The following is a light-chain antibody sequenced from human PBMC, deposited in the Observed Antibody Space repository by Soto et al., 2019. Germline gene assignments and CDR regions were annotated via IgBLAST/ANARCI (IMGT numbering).Light chain of an antibody. Sequence: QPVLTQSPSASDSLGASVKLTCTLSSGHSSYAIAWHQQHPEKGPRYLMKLNSDGSHSKGDGIPDRFSGSSSGAERYLTISSLLSEDEADYYCQTWGTGIVVFGGGTKLTVL. CDR1: SGHSSYA. V-gene: IGLV4-69*01. CDR2: LNSDGSH. CDR3: QTWGTGIVV. J-gene: IGLJ2*01.